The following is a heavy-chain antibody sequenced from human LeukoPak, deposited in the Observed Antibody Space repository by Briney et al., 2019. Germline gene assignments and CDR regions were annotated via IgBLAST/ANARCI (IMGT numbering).Heavy chain of an antibody. V-gene: IGHV3-66*01. J-gene: IGHJ3*02. Sequence: GGSLRLSCAASGFTVSSNYMSWVRQAPGKGLEWVSVIYSGGSTYYADSVKGRFTISRDNSKNTLYLQMNSLRAEDTAVYYCARWSRDSSGYYNDAFDIWGQGTMVTVSS. CDR2: IYSGGST. CDR1: GFTVSSNY. D-gene: IGHD3-22*01. CDR3: ARWSRDSSGYYNDAFDI.